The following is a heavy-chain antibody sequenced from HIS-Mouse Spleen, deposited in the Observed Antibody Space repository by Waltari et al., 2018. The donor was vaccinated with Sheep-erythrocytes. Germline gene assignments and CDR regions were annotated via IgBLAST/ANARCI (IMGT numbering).Heavy chain of an antibody. D-gene: IGHD7-27*01. Sequence: QVQLQQWGAGLLTPSETLSLTCAVYGRSFSGYYWSWIRQPPGKGLAWSGEINHSGSTNYNPSLKSRVTISVDTSKNQFSLKLSSVTAADTAVYYCARGPRTGDHNYWYFDLWGRGTLVTVSS. CDR1: GRSFSGYY. CDR3: ARGPRTGDHNYWYFDL. J-gene: IGHJ2*01. CDR2: INHSGST. V-gene: IGHV4-34*01.